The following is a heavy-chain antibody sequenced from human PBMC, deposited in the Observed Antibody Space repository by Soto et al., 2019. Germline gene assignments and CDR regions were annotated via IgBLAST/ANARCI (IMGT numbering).Heavy chain of an antibody. J-gene: IGHJ6*02. CDR3: AKDWVGVMAVAVFRTGGGMDV. Sequence: QVQLVQSGAEVKKPGSSVKVSCKASGGTFSSYAISWVRQAPGQGLEWMGGIIPIFGTANYAQKFQGRVTITADEATVTAYMELSSLASEKTAVYYGAKDWVGVMAVAVFRTGGGMDVWGQGTTVPVSS. CDR1: GGTFSSYA. CDR2: IIPIFGTA. D-gene: IGHD6-19*01. V-gene: IGHV1-69*01.